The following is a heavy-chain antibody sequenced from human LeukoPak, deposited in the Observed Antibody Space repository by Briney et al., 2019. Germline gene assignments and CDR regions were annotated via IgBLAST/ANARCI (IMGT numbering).Heavy chain of an antibody. J-gene: IGHJ3*02. D-gene: IGHD3-22*01. V-gene: IGHV3-30*03. CDR2: ISYDGTNK. CDR3: ARSNYYDSRSWGFDI. Sequence: GGSLRLSCAASGFTFSSYGMHWVRQAPGKGLEWVTIISYDGTNKYYADSVKGRFTISRDNSKNTLFLQMNSLRAEDTAVYYCARSNYYDSRSWGFDIWGQGTMVTVSS. CDR1: GFTFSSYG.